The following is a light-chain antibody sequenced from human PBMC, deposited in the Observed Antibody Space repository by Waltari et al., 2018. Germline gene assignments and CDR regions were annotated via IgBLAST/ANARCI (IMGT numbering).Light chain of an antibody. V-gene: IGLV2-14*03. Sequence: QSALTQPVSVSGSPGQSITISCTGTSSDVGGYNYISWYQQHPGKAPKLMIYDVSNRPSGVSDRFSGSKSGNSASLTISGLQAEDEADYYCSSYTNSNTLVFGGGTNLTVL. CDR3: SSYTNSNTLV. J-gene: IGLJ2*01. CDR2: DVS. CDR1: SSDVGGYNY.